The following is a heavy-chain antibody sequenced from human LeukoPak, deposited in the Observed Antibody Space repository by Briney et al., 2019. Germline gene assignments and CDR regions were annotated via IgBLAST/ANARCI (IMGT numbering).Heavy chain of an antibody. CDR2: ISSSGSTI. CDR1: GFTFSDYY. D-gene: IGHD1-26*01. V-gene: IGHV3-11*04. CDR3: ARGWERPYWYFDL. J-gene: IGHJ2*01. Sequence: GGSLRLSCAASGFTFSDYYMSWIRQAPGKGLEWVSYISSSGSTIYYADSVKGRFTISRDNAKNSLYLQMNSLRAEDAAVYYCARGWERPYWYFDLWGRGTLVTVSS.